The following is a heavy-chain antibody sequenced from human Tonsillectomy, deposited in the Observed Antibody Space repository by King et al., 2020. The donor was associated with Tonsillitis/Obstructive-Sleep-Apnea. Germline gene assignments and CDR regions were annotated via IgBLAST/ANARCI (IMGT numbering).Heavy chain of an antibody. CDR1: GNTLSNAW. CDR2: IKGKTACGTT. D-gene: IGHD3-16*02. Sequence: VQLVESGGGLVKPGVSLRLSCAASGNTLSNAWMSWARQAPGKGLEWFVRIKGKTACGTTDYDDPGKVRSTPSRDDAKTTLYLQMNSSKTSDTAVYYCTTVGYYDYIWGSDRRDYYYYYYMDVWGKGTTVTVSS. CDR3: TTVGYYDYIWGSDRRDYYYYYYMDV. V-gene: IGHV3-15*01. J-gene: IGHJ6*03.